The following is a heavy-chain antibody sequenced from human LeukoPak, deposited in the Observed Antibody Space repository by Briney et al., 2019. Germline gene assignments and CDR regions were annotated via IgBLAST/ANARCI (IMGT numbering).Heavy chain of an antibody. V-gene: IGHV3-7*01. J-gene: IGHJ3*02. D-gene: IGHD1-20*01. Sequence: GGSLRLSCAASEFTFSGYWMSWVRQAPGKGLEWVANIKQDGSEKYYIDSVKGRFTISRDNAKNSLYLQMNSLRAEDTAMYYCASGNWNDRAFAIWGQGTMVTVSS. CDR2: IKQDGSEK. CDR1: EFTFSGYW. CDR3: ASGNWNDRAFAI.